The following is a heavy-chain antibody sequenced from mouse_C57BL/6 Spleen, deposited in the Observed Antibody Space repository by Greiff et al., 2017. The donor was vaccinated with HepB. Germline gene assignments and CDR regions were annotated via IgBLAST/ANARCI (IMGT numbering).Heavy chain of an antibody. Sequence: QVQLQQPGAELVKPGASVKMSCKASGYTFTSYWITWVKQRPGQGLEWIGDIYPGSGSTNYNEKFKSKATLTVDTSSSTAYMQLSSLTSEDSAVYYCARNYYDYDGGYFDVWGTGTTVTVSS. CDR2: IYPGSGST. J-gene: IGHJ1*03. CDR3: ARNYYDYDGGYFDV. CDR1: GYTFTSYW. V-gene: IGHV1-55*01. D-gene: IGHD2-4*01.